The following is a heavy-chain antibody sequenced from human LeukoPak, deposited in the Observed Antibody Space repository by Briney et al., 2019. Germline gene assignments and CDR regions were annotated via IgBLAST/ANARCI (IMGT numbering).Heavy chain of an antibody. D-gene: IGHD5-18*01. CDR3: ARDRREDTAMVTVWFDY. Sequence: GASVKVSCKACGYTFTSYYMHWVRQDPGQGLEWMGRIDPSGGSTSYAQKFQGRVTMTRDTSTSTVYMELSSLRSEDTAVYYCARDRREDTAMVTVWFDYWGQGTLVTVSS. V-gene: IGHV1-46*01. CDR2: IDPSGGST. J-gene: IGHJ4*02. CDR1: GYTFTSYY.